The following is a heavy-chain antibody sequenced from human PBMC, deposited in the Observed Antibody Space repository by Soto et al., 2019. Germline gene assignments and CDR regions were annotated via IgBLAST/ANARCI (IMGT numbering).Heavy chain of an antibody. CDR1: GFS. Sequence: GFSVSLIRQPPGKGLEWIGYIYHSGSTYYNPSLKSRVTISVDRSKNQFSLKLSSVTAADTAVYYCARGGVDYYDSSGYYFSPYYFDYWGQGTLVTAPQ. CDR2: IYHSGST. V-gene: IGHV4-30-2*01. D-gene: IGHD3-22*01. J-gene: IGHJ4*02. CDR3: ARGGVDYYDSSGYYFSPYYFDY.